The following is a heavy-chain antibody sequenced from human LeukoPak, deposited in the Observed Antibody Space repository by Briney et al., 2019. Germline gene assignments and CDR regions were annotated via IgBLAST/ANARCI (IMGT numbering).Heavy chain of an antibody. CDR2: ISTTSSYT. Sequence: GGSLRLSCAASGFTFSDSYMSWIRQAPGKGLEGVSYISTTSSYTNYADSVKGRFTISRDNAKNSLYLQMNSLRAEDTAVYYCARDFGSGWYGFFQHWGQGTLVTVSS. D-gene: IGHD6-19*01. CDR1: GFTFSDSY. J-gene: IGHJ1*01. V-gene: IGHV3-11*06. CDR3: ARDFGSGWYGFFQH.